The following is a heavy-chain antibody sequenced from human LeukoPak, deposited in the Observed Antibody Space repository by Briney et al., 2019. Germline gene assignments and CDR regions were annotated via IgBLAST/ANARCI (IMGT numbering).Heavy chain of an antibody. CDR1: GFTFSSYA. Sequence: GGSLRLSCAASGFTFSSYAMSWVRQAPGKGLEWVSAISGSGGSTYYADSVKGRFTISRDNSKSTLSLQMNSLRAEDTDIYYCATYKQILLPFESWGQGTLVTVSS. J-gene: IGHJ4*02. CDR2: ISGSGGST. D-gene: IGHD1-1*01. V-gene: IGHV3-23*01. CDR3: ATYKQILLPFES.